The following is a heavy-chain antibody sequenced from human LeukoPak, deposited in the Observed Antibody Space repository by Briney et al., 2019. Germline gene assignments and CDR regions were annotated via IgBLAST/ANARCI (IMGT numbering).Heavy chain of an antibody. CDR3: ARDRTVTTFDS. J-gene: IGHJ4*02. V-gene: IGHV3-7*01. D-gene: IGHD4-17*01. CDR2: IKQDGSQR. CDR1: GFTFGSYW. Sequence: GGSLRLSCAASGFTFGSYWMSWVRQAPGKGLEWVANIKQDGSQRYYVVSVKGRFTISRDNAKNSLYLQMISLRVEDTALYYCARDRTVTTFDSWGQGTLVTVSS.